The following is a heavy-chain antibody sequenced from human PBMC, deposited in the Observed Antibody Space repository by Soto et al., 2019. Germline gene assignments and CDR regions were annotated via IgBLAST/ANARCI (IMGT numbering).Heavy chain of an antibody. J-gene: IGHJ4*02. CDR2: IYYTGST. V-gene: IGHV4-39*01. D-gene: IGHD1-20*01. CDR1: GGSISSTSYY. Sequence: PSETLSLTCTVSGGSISSTSYYWGWIRQPPGKGLEWIGSIYYTGSTNYSPSLRSRVTISVDTSKNQFSLKLSSVTAADTAVYYCATSQKGYNWNYFDHWGQGALVTVSS. CDR3: ATSQKGYNWNYFDH.